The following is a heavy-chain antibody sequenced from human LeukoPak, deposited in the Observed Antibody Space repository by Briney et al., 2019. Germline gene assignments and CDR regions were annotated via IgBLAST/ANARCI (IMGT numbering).Heavy chain of an antibody. CDR3: ARVDRPKSFDY. D-gene: IGHD6-6*01. J-gene: IGHJ4*02. CDR1: GGSISSGGYY. V-gene: IGHV4-31*11. Sequence: SETLSLTCAVSGGSISSGGYYWSWICQHPGKGLEWIGYIYYSGSTYYNPSLKSRVTISVDTSKNQFSLKLSSVTAADTAVYYCARVDRPKSFDYWGQGTLVTVSS. CDR2: IYYSGST.